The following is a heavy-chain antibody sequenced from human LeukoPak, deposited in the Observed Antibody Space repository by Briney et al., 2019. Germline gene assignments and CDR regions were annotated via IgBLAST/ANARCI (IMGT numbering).Heavy chain of an antibody. D-gene: IGHD3-22*01. CDR1: GFTSIAYA. V-gene: IGHV3-23*01. J-gene: IGHJ5*02. CDR3: AKSRAVMIVVIWFDP. CDR2: ISGGGVTT. Sequence: PGGSLRLSCVGSGFTSIAYALTWARQAPGKGLEWVSGISGGGVTTYYADSVKGRFTISRDNSKNTLYLQMNSLRAEDTAVYYCAKSRAVMIVVIWFDPWGQGTLVTVSS.